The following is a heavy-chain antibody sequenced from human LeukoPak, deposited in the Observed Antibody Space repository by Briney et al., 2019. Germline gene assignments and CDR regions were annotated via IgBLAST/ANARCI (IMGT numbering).Heavy chain of an antibody. CDR2: IYYSGST. CDR1: GGSISSYY. J-gene: IGHJ6*03. V-gene: IGHV4-59*01. CDR3: ARETSQKGAHYMDV. Sequence: SETLSLTCTVSGGSISSYYWSWIRQPSGKGLEWIGYIYYSGSTNYNPSLKSRVTISVDTSKNQFSLKLSSVTAADTAVYYCARETSQKGAHYMDVWGKGTTVTTSS. D-gene: IGHD3-16*01.